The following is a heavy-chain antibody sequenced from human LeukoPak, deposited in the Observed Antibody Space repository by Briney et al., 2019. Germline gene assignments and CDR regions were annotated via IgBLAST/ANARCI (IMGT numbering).Heavy chain of an antibody. Sequence: SETLSLTCTVSGYSISSGYYWGWIRQPPGKGLEWIGSIYHSGRTYYNPSLKSRVTISVDTSKNQFSLKLSSVTAADTAVYYCALQPARRLSWFDPWGQGTLVTVSS. J-gene: IGHJ5*02. CDR1: GYSISSGYY. D-gene: IGHD2-2*01. CDR3: ALQPARRLSWFDP. V-gene: IGHV4-38-2*02. CDR2: IYHSGRT.